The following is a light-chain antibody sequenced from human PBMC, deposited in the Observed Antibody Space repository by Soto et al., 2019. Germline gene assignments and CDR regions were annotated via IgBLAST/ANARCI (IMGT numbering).Light chain of an antibody. J-gene: IGKJ2*01. Sequence: EIVMTQSPATLSVSPGERATLSCRASQSVSSKLAWYQQKPGQAPRLLIYGASTRATGIPARFSGSGSGTDFTLTISSLQSEYFAVYYCQQYNKWYTFGQGTKLEIK. CDR3: QQYNKWYT. V-gene: IGKV3-15*01. CDR2: GAS. CDR1: QSVSSK.